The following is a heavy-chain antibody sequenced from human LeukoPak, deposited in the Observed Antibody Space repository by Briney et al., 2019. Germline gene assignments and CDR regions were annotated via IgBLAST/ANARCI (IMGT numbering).Heavy chain of an antibody. CDR2: IYSGGST. J-gene: IGHJ4*02. CDR1: GFTVSSNY. CDR3: AKSMVRGFFAY. V-gene: IGHV3-66*01. D-gene: IGHD3-10*01. Sequence: GGSLRLSCAASGFTVSSNYMSWVRQAPGKGLEWVSVIYSGGSTYYADSVKGRFTISRDNSKNTLYLQMNSLRAEDTAVYYCAKSMVRGFFAYWGQGTLVTVSS.